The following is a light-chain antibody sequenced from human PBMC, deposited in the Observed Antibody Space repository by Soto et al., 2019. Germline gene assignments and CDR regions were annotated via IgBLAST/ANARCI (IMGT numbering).Light chain of an antibody. Sequence: TQSPSSLSASVGDRVTITCRASQSISSYLNWYQQKPGQAPRFLIYGASARATGIPDRFSGSGSGTDFTLTISRLEPEDFAVYFCQQYSRSPITFGQGTRLEIK. CDR2: GAS. CDR3: QQYSRSPIT. V-gene: IGKV3-20*01. J-gene: IGKJ5*01. CDR1: QSISSY.